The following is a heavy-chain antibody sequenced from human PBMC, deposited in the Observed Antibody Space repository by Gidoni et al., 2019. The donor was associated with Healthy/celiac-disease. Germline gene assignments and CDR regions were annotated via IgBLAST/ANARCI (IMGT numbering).Heavy chain of an antibody. CDR3: ARDRFGDLIFDY. V-gene: IGHV3-48*02. CDR2: ISSSSSTT. J-gene: IGHJ4*02. CDR1: GFTFSSYN. D-gene: IGHD4-17*01. Sequence: EVQLVESGGGLVQPGGSLSLSCAAYGFTFSSYNMNWVRQAQGKGLEWVSCISSSSSTTSYAASVKGRFTISRDNAKNSLYLQMNSLRDEDTAVYYCARDRFGDLIFDYWGQGTLVTVSS.